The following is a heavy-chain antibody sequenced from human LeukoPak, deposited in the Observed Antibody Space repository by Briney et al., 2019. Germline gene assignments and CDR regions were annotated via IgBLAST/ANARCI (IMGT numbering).Heavy chain of an antibody. CDR2: IKSKTDGGTT. D-gene: IGHD3-22*01. V-gene: IGHV3-15*01. Sequence: GGSLRLSCAASGFTFSNAWMSWVRQAPGKGLEWVGRIKSKTDGGTTDYAAPVKGRFTLSRDNSHNTLYLQMNSLRAEDTAVYYCARYYDSSGYTPGGMDVWGQGTTVTVSS. CDR1: GFTFSNAW. J-gene: IGHJ6*02. CDR3: ARYYDSSGYTPGGMDV.